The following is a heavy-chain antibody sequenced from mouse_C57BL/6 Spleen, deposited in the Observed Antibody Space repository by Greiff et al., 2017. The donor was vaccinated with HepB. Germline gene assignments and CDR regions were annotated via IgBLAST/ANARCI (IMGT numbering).Heavy chain of an antibody. CDR3: TRPHYGNFTSWFAY. Sequence: EVQGVESGEGLVKPGGSLKLSCAASGFTFSSYAMSWVRQTPEKRLEWVAYISSGGDYIYYADTVKGRFTISRDNARNTLYLQMSSLKSEDTAMYYCTRPHYGNFTSWFAYWGQGTLVTVSA. CDR2: ISSGGDYI. D-gene: IGHD2-1*01. J-gene: IGHJ3*01. CDR1: GFTFSSYA. V-gene: IGHV5-9-1*02.